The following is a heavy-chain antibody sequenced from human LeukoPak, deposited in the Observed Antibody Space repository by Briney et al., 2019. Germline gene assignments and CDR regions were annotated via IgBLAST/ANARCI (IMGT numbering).Heavy chain of an antibody. CDR3: ARVGATALFYFDS. D-gene: IGHD1-26*01. CDR2: MNPNSGNT. V-gene: IGHV1-8*03. Sequence: ASVKVSCKASGYTFTSHDINWVRQATGQGLEWLGWMNPNSGNTVYAQKFQGRVTITRNTSISTAYMELSSLTSEDTAVYYCARVGATALFYFDSWGQGTLVTVSS. J-gene: IGHJ4*02. CDR1: GYTFTSHD.